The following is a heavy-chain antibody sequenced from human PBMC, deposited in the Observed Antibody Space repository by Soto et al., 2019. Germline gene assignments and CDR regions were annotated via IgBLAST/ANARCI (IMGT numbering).Heavy chain of an antibody. V-gene: IGHV3-74*01. CDR3: AGERIIAARPSFFDP. Sequence: GGSLSLSCTASGSSFRTYWLHWVRQAPGKGLVWVSRINGDGTSTAYADSVRGRFTISRDDANNTLYLQMNSLSADATFFYYCAGERIIAARPSFFDPWGQGTPVTVSS. CDR2: INGDGTST. CDR1: GSSFRTYW. J-gene: IGHJ5*02. D-gene: IGHD6-6*01.